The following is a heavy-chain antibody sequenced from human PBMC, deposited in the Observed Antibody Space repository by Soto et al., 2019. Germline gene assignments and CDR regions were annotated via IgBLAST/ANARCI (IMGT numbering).Heavy chain of an antibody. CDR3: ARDITMTLFDY. Sequence: GGSLRLSCVVSGFTVSSANYMSWVRQAPGKGLEWVSVIYPGDTIYYADSVKGRFTISRDNAKSSLYLQMNSLRDEDTAVYYCARDITMTLFDYWGQGTLVTVSS. CDR2: IYPGDTI. D-gene: IGHD3-22*01. V-gene: IGHV3-53*01. CDR1: GFTVSSANY. J-gene: IGHJ4*02.